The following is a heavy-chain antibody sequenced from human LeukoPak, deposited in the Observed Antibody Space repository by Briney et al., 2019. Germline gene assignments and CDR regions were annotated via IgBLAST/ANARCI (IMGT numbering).Heavy chain of an antibody. CDR3: ARVTTTAYFDY. V-gene: IGHV3-21*01. CDR1: GFIFNNYS. CDR2: ISSSSSYI. D-gene: IGHD4-17*01. J-gene: IGHJ4*02. Sequence: PGGSLRLSCAASGFIFNNYSMTWVRQAPGKGLEWVSFISSSSSYIYYADSVKGRFTISRDNAKNTLYLQMNSLRAEDTAVYYCARVTTTAYFDYWGQGTLVTVSS.